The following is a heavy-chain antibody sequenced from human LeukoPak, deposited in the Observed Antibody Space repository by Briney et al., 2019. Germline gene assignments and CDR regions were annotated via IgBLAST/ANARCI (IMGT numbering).Heavy chain of an antibody. D-gene: IGHD6-19*01. J-gene: IGHJ4*02. Sequence: GESLKISCKGSGYRFTSYWIGWVRQMPGKGLEWMGIIYPGDSDTRYSPSFQGQVTISADKSISTAYLQWSSLKASDTAMYYCARLLSHAHPDSSGWYPGDWGQGTLVTVSS. CDR3: ARLLSHAHPDSSGWYPGD. CDR2: IYPGDSDT. CDR1: GYRFTSYW. V-gene: IGHV5-51*01.